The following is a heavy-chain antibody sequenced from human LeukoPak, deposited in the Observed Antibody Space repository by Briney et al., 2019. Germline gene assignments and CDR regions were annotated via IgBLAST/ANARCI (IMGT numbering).Heavy chain of an antibody. V-gene: IGHV3-48*01. CDR2: ISRDSDIR. Sequence: GGSLTLSCAASGFIFGRDSMNWVRQAPGRGLEWISYISRDSDIRYYADSVKGRFTISRDNSKNTLYLQMNSLRAEDTAVYYCARDYDPFNYYGSGSSFDYWGQGTLVTVSS. J-gene: IGHJ4*02. CDR1: GFIFGRDS. D-gene: IGHD3-10*01. CDR3: ARDYDPFNYYGSGSSFDY.